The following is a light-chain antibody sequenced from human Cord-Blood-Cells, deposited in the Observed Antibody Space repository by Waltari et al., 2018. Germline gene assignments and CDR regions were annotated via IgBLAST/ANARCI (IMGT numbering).Light chain of an antibody. V-gene: IGKV3-15*01. CDR1: QSVSSN. J-gene: IGKJ2*01. Sequence: EIVMTQSPATLSVSPEERATLSCRASQSVSSNLAWYQQKPGQAPRLLIYGASTRATGIPARVSGSGSGTEFTLTISSLQSEDLAVYYCQQYNNWPYTFGQGTKLEIK. CDR2: GAS. CDR3: QQYNNWPYT.